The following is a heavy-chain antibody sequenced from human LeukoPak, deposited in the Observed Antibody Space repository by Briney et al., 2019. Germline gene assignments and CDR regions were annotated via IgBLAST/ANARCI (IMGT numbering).Heavy chain of an antibody. D-gene: IGHD3-16*01. V-gene: IGHV3-48*01. J-gene: IGHJ4*02. CDR2: ISSSSSTI. Sequence: GGSLRLSCAASGFIFTSYSMNWVRQAPGKGLEWISYISSSSSTIYYADSVRGRFTISRDNAKNSLYLQMNSLRAEDTAVYYCARGGVDYWGQGTLVTVSS. CDR1: GFIFTSYS. CDR3: ARGGVDY.